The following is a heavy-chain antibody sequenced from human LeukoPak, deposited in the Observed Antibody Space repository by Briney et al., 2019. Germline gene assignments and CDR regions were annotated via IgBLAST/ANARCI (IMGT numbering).Heavy chain of an antibody. Sequence: SETLSLTCTVSGGSISSYYWSWIRQPPGKGLEWIGYIYYSGSTNYNPSPKSRVTISVDTSKNQFSLKLSSVTAADTAVYYCARGQPLGAFDIWGQGTMVTVSS. CDR1: GGSISSYY. D-gene: IGHD7-27*01. J-gene: IGHJ3*02. V-gene: IGHV4-59*01. CDR3: ARGQPLGAFDI. CDR2: IYYSGST.